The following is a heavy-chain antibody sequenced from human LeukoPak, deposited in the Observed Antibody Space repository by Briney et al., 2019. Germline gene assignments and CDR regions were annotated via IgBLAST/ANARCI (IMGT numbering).Heavy chain of an antibody. V-gene: IGHV1-2*06. D-gene: IGHD6-6*01. CDR2: INPSTGGT. J-gene: IGHJ4*02. Sequence: ASVKVSCKTSGYTLIDYYVHWIRQAPGQGLEWMGRINPSTGGTDFAQKFQGRVTMTRDTSTSTVYMELSSLRSDDTAVYYCARTAARRFDYWGQGTLVTVSS. CDR1: GYTLIDYY. CDR3: ARTAARRFDY.